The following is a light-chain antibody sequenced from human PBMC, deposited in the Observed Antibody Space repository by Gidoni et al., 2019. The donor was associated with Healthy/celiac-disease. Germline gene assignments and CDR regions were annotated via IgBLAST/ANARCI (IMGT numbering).Light chain of an antibody. CDR2: WAS. CDR1: QSVLYSSNNKNY. J-gene: IGKJ2*01. CDR3: QQYYSTPRNT. Sequence: IVMTQSPDSLAVSLGERATINCKSSQSVLYSSNNKNYLAWYQQKPGQPPKLLIYWASTRESGVPDRFSGSGSGTDFTLTISSLQAEDVAVYYCQQYYSTPRNTFGQXTKLEIK. V-gene: IGKV4-1*01.